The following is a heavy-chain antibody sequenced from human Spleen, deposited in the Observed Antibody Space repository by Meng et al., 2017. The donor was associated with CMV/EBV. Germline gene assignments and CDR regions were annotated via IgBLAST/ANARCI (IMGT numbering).Heavy chain of an antibody. CDR1: GYTFTSYY. V-gene: IGHV1-46*01. D-gene: IGHD3-3*02. CDR3: ARDPFYIAP. CDR2: INPSGGST. J-gene: IGHJ5*02. Sequence: KVYCKASGYTFTSYYMHWVRQAPGQGLEWMGIINPSGGSTSYAQEFQNRVIISADKSTSTAYMELSSLRSEDTAVYYCARDPFYIAPWGQGTLVTVSS.